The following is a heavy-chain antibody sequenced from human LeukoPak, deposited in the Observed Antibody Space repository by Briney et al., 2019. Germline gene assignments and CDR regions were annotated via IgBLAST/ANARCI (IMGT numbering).Heavy chain of an antibody. CDR3: ARESLYPMDV. V-gene: IGHV3-30*03. Sequence: GGSLRLSCAASGFTFSSYGMHWVRQAPGKGLEWVAVIPYDGSNKYYADSVKGRFTISRDNAKNSLYLQMNSLRAEDTAVYYCARESLYPMDVWGQGTTVTVSS. J-gene: IGHJ6*02. CDR2: IPYDGSNK. CDR1: GFTFSSYG. D-gene: IGHD5/OR15-5a*01.